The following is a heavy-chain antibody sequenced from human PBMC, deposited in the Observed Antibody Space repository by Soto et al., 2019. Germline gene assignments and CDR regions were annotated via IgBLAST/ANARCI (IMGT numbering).Heavy chain of an antibody. J-gene: IGHJ6*02. CDR3: ARDSGGFWSAPGGYYYYYGMDV. V-gene: IGHV4-4*02. Sequence: SETLSLTCAVSGGSISSSNWWSWVRQPPGKGLEWIGEIYHSGSTNYNPSLKSRVTISVDKAKNQFSLKLSSVTAADTAVYYCARDSGGFWSAPGGYYYYYGMDVWGQGTTVT. D-gene: IGHD3-3*01. CDR2: IYHSGST. CDR1: GGSISSSNW.